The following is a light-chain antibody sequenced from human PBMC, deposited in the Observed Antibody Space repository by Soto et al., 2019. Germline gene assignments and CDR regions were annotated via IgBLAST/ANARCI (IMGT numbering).Light chain of an antibody. J-gene: IGLJ2*01. CDR2: LDSDGSH. V-gene: IGLV4-69*01. CDR1: SGHSSYA. Sequence: QLVLTQSPSASASLGASVKLTCTLSSGHSSYAIAWHLQQPEKGPRYLMKLDSDGSHTKGDAIPDRFSGSSSGAERYLTISSLQSEDEADYYCQTWGTGIHVVFGGGTKLTVL. CDR3: QTWGTGIHVV.